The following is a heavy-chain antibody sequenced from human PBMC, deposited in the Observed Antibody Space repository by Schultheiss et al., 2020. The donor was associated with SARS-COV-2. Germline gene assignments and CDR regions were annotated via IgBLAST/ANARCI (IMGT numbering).Heavy chain of an antibody. Sequence: GGSLRLSCAASGFTFSRFAMDWVRQAPGKGLEWVALITYDARHTYYADSVKGRFTISRDNSKNTLYVQMNSLKTDDTAVYYCASEGLREAFDIWGPGTKVTVSS. CDR2: ITYDARHT. V-gene: IGHV3-30*04. CDR1: GFTFSRFA. J-gene: IGHJ3*02. D-gene: IGHD4-17*01. CDR3: ASEGLREAFDI.